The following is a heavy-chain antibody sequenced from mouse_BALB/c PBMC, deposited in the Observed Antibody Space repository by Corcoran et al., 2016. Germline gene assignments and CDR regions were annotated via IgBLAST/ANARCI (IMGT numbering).Heavy chain of an antibody. D-gene: IGHD1-1*01. J-gene: IGHJ2*01. CDR2: INPYNGAT. CDR1: GYSFTGYY. Sequence: EVQLQQSGPELVKPGASVKISCKASGYSFTGYYIHWVKQSHVKSLEWIGRINPYNGATTYNQNFKDKASLTVDKSSSTAYMELHRLTSEDSAFYYCARDTTVVADFDYWGQGTTLTVSS. V-gene: IGHV1-18*01. CDR3: ARDTTVVADFDY.